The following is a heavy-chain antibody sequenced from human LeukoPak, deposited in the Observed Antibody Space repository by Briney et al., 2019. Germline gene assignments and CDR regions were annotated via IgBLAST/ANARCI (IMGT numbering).Heavy chain of an antibody. CDR1: GFTFSDYY. V-gene: IGHV3-23*01. CDR3: AKDRGSWFALFDS. Sequence: GGSLRLSCAASGFTFSDYYMSWIRQAPGRGLEWVSGIRGSGAITYYADSVKGRFTISRDNSKSTLFLHMNSLRAEDTAVYYCAKDRGSWFALFDSWGQGTLVTAS. CDR2: IRGSGAIT. D-gene: IGHD6-13*01. J-gene: IGHJ4*02.